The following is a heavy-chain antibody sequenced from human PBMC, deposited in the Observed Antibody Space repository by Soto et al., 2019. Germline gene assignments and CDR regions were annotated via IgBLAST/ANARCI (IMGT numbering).Heavy chain of an antibody. J-gene: IGHJ6*02. Sequence: QVQLVQSGAEVKKPGSSVKVSCKASGGTFSSYTIRWVRQAPGQGLEWMGRIIPILGIANYSQKFQGRVTITADKSTSTAYMGQSSLRSEDTAVYYCARAEDTAMVMGYYGMEVWGQGTTVTVSS. V-gene: IGHV1-69*02. D-gene: IGHD5-18*01. CDR3: ARAEDTAMVMGYYGMEV. CDR1: GGTFSSYT. CDR2: IIPILGIA.